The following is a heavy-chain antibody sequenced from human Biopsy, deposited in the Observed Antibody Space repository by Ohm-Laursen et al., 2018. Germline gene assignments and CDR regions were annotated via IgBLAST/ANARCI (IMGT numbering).Heavy chain of an antibody. V-gene: IGHV3-48*03. CDR1: GFSFSSYG. CDR2: ISGSGVTK. J-gene: IGHJ4*02. Sequence: SLRLSCAASGFSFSSYGMHWVRQAPGKGLEWLSYISGSGVTKMYADSVKGRFTVSRGNAKNSLYLEMNNLTVEDTAVYYCATDGAGSYNENWGQGTLVSVSS. D-gene: IGHD3-10*01. CDR3: ATDGAGSYNEN.